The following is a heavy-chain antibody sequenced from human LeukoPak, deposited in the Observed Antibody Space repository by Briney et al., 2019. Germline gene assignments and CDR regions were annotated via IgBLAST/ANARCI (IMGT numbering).Heavy chain of an antibody. CDR2: IYYSGST. J-gene: IGHJ3*02. V-gene: IGHV4-59*01. D-gene: IGHD3-9*01. CDR3: ARGGTYYDILNHAFDI. Sequence: PSETLSLTCTVSGGSISSYYWSWIRQPPGKGLEWIGYIYYSGSTNYNPSLKSRVTISVDTSKNQFSLKLSSVTAADTAVYYCARGGTYYDILNHAFDIWGQGTMVTVSS. CDR1: GGSISSYY.